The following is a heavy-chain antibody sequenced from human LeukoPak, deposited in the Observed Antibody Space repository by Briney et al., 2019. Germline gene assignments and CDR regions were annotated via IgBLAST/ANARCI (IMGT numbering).Heavy chain of an antibody. CDR2: IYTSGST. CDR1: GGSISSGSYY. Sequence: SETLSLTCTVSGGSISSGSYYWSWIRQPAGKGLEWIGRIYTSGSTNYNPSLKSRVTISVDTSKNQLSLKLSSVTAADTAVYYCAGNYYDSSGYYRGTDYWGQGTLVTVSS. D-gene: IGHD3-22*01. V-gene: IGHV4-61*02. J-gene: IGHJ4*02. CDR3: AGNYYDSSGYYRGTDY.